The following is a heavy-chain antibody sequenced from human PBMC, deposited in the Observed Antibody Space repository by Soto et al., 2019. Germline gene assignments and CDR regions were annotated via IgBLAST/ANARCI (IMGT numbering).Heavy chain of an antibody. D-gene: IGHD4-4*01. CDR3: ARELQGLYYFDY. CDR1: EYTFTSYT. J-gene: IGHJ4*02. Sequence: ASVKVSCKASEYTFTSYTMHWVRQAPGQRLEWMGWINGGNGNTKYSQKFQGRVTITRDTSTSTAYMELSSLRSDDTAVYYCARELQGLYYFDYWGQGTLVTVSS. V-gene: IGHV1-3*01. CDR2: INGGNGNT.